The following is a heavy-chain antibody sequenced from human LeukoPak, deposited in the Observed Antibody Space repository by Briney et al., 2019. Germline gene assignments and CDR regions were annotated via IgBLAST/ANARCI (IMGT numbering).Heavy chain of an antibody. J-gene: IGHJ4*02. D-gene: IGHD3-22*01. CDR1: GYTFTGYY. Sequence: ASVKVSCKASGYTFTGYYMHWVRQAPGQGLEWMGRINPNSGGTNYAQKFQGRVTMTRDTSISTAYMELSRLRSDDTAVYYCAFYYDSTRYWVNLDYWGQGTLVTVSS. CDR3: AFYYDSTRYWVNLDY. V-gene: IGHV1-2*06. CDR2: INPNSGGT.